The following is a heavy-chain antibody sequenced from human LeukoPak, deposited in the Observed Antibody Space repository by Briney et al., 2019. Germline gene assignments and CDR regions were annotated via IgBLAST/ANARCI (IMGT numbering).Heavy chain of an antibody. Sequence: GASVKVSCKASGYTFTSYDINWVRQATGQGLEWMGWVNPNSGNTGYAQTFQGRVTMSRDTSTSTAYMELSSLRSEDTAVYYCARVTYYHILTGSYSGGDFDHWGQGTLVTVSS. CDR2: VNPNSGNT. J-gene: IGHJ4*02. CDR3: ARVTYYHILTGSYSGGDFDH. CDR1: GYTFTSYD. V-gene: IGHV1-8*01. D-gene: IGHD3-9*01.